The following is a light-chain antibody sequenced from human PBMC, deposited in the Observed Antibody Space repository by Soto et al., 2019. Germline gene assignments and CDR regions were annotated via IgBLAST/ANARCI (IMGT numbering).Light chain of an antibody. V-gene: IGKV1-39*01. CDR3: QQSYSTLSIT. Sequence: DIQMTQSPSSLPASVGDRVTITCRASESINRHLNWYQQKPGKAPKLLIYAASSLQNGVPSRFSGSGSGTDFTRTISNLQPEDFATYYCQQSYSTLSITFGQGTRLEIK. J-gene: IGKJ5*01. CDR1: ESINRH. CDR2: AAS.